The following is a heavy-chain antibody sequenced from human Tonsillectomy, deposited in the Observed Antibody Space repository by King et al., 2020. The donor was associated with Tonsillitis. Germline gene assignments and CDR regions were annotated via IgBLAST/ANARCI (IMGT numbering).Heavy chain of an antibody. CDR2: IHPNSGGT. Sequence: VQLVESGAEVKKPGASVKVSCKASGHTFTDYYMHWVRQAPGQGLEWMGWIHPNSGGTKYAAKFQGRVTMTRDTSIATAYMELSRLRSDDTAVYYCARDGSGIYGENWFDPWGQGTLVTVSS. D-gene: IGHD3-10*01. J-gene: IGHJ5*02. CDR1: GHTFTDYY. CDR3: ARDGSGIYGENWFDP. V-gene: IGHV1-2*02.